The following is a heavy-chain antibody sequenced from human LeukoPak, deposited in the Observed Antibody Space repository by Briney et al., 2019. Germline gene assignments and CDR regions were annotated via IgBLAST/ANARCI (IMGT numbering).Heavy chain of an antibody. CDR1: GYTFTSYG. CDR2: ISAYNGNT. CDR3: AREDRHMNWFDP. Sequence: ASVKVSCKASGYTFTSYGISWVRQAPGQELEWMGWISAYNGNTNYAQKLQGRVTMTTDTSTSTAYMELRSLRSDDTAVYYCAREDRHMNWFDPWGQGTLVTVSS. V-gene: IGHV1-18*01. J-gene: IGHJ5*02.